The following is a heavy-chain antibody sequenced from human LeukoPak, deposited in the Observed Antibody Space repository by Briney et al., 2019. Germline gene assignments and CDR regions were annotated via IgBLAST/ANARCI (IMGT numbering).Heavy chain of an antibody. CDR2: IIPIFGTA. CDR3: ARWFTITSGDYDILTSSYHRGMDV. CDR1: GGTFSSYA. D-gene: IGHD3-9*01. Sequence: ASVKVSCKASGGTFSSYAISWVRHAPGQGLEWMGGIIPIFGTANYAQKFQGRVTMTRDTSTSTVYMELSSLRSEDTAVYYCARWFTITSGDYDILTSSYHRGMDVWGQGTTVTVSS. J-gene: IGHJ6*02. V-gene: IGHV1-69*05.